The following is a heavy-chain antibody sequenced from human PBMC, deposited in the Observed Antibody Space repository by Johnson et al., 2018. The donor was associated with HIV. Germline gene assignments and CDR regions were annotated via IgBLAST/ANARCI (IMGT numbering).Heavy chain of an antibody. V-gene: IGHV3-30*04. D-gene: IGHD4-17*01. CDR2: ISYDGSNK. CDR3: ARDSTPWGGYYVDYAFDI. J-gene: IGHJ3*02. CDR1: GFTFSSYA. Sequence: QVQLVESGGGVVQPGRSLRLSCAASGFTFSSYAMHWVRQAPGKGLEWVAVISYDGSNKYYADSVKGRFTISRDNSKNTLYLQMNSLRAEDTAVYYCARDSTPWGGYYVDYAFDIWGQGTMVTVSS.